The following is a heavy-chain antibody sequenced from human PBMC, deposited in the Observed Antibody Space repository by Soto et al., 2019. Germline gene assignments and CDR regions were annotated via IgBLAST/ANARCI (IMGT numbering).Heavy chain of an antibody. CDR3: ARYDYSTFEY. CDR2: IYYSGST. CDR1: GDSIKFYY. J-gene: IGHJ4*02. Sequence: QVQLQESGPGLVKPSETLSLTCTVSGDSIKFYYWSWIRQPPGKGLEWIGYIYYSGSTNYNPSLKSRVTMSVDTSKNQFSLNLSSVTAADTAVYYCARYDYSTFEYWGQGTLVTVSS. D-gene: IGHD4-4*01. V-gene: IGHV4-59*08.